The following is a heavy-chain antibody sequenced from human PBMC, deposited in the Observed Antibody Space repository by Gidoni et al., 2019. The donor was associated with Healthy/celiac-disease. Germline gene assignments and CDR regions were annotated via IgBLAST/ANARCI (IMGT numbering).Heavy chain of an antibody. D-gene: IGHD3-3*01. J-gene: IGHJ4*02. CDR2: IYYSWST. Sequence: QLQLQESGPGLVKPSETLSLTCTVSGGSISSSRYYWGWIRQPPGKGLEWIGSIYYSWSTYYNPSLKSRVTISVDTSKNQFSLKLSSVTAADTAVYYCARLNRNGPYYDFWSGSGRFDYWGQGTLVTVSS. V-gene: IGHV4-39*01. CDR3: ARLNRNGPYYDFWSGSGRFDY. CDR1: GGSISSSRYY.